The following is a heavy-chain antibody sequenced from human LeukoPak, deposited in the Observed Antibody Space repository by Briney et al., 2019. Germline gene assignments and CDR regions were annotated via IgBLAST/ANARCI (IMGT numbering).Heavy chain of an antibody. D-gene: IGHD7-27*01. J-gene: IGHJ5*01. V-gene: IGHV1-2*02. CDR1: GFSFTGYY. CDR3: ARYSNSGGDS. Sequence: ASVKVSCKASGFSFTGYYIHWVRQAPGQGLEWLGWINPNNGGTNQVQRFQGRATMTRDTSVNTAYMELTNLKSDDTAVYFCARYSNSGGDSWGQGTLVTVSS. CDR2: INPNNGGT.